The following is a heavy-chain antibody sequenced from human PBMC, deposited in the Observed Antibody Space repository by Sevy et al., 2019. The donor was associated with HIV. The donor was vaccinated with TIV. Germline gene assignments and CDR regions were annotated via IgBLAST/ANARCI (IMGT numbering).Heavy chain of an antibody. CDR3: AKESLDGYY. D-gene: IGHD2-21*01. CDR2: ISPNGGST. J-gene: IGHJ4*02. V-gene: IGHV3-23*01. Sequence: GGSLRLSCAASGLSFNTYFMSWVRQAPGKGLQWVSTISPNGGSTYYEDSVKGRLTISRDNSRNTVFLKVNSLRAEDTAVYYCAKESLDGYYWGQGTLVTVSS. CDR1: GLSFNTYF.